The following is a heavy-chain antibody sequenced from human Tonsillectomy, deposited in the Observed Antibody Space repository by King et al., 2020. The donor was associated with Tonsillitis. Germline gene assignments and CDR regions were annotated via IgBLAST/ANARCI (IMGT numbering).Heavy chain of an antibody. CDR2: ISTTGNTI. CDR1: GFIFSDYY. V-gene: IGHV3-11*01. CDR3: ASLRFNWNDEWFDP. J-gene: IGHJ5*02. D-gene: IGHD1-20*01. Sequence: VQLVESGGGWVKPGGSLRLSCAASGFIFSDYYMSWIRQAPGTGLEWVSYISTTGNTIYYADSVKGRFTISRDNAKNSLYLQRNSLRGEDTAVYYCASLRFNWNDEWFDPWGQGTLVTVSS.